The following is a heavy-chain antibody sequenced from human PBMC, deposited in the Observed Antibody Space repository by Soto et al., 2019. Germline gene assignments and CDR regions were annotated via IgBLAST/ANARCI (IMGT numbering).Heavy chain of an antibody. Sequence: ELQLVESGGGLTQPGGSLRLSCAVSGFTVSSHHVSWVRQATGKGLEWVSIIYHTGETYYGDSVKGRFTISRDNSKNTVSLQMNSLRAEDTAMYYCTGHGGNSVWGQGTLVTVSS. CDR3: TGHGGNSV. V-gene: IGHV3-53*01. CDR2: IYHTGET. J-gene: IGHJ4*02. D-gene: IGHD2-21*02. CDR1: GFTVSSHH.